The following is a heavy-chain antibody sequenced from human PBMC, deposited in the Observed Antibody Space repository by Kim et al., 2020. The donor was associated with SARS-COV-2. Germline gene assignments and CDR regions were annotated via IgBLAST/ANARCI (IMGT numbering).Heavy chain of an antibody. CDR3: AKCPVTYSSSPFDY. D-gene: IGHD6-6*01. CDR2: IGASGGST. V-gene: IGHV3-23*01. CDR1: GFTFSSYA. Sequence: GGSLRLSCAASGFTFSSYAMSWVRQAPGKGLEWVSAIGASGGSTFYAHSVKGRFTISRDNSKNTLYLHMNSLRAEDTAVYYCAKCPVTYSSSPFDYWGQGTQVTVSS. J-gene: IGHJ4*02.